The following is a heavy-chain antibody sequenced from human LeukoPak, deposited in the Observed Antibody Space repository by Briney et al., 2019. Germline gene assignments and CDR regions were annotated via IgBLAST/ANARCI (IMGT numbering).Heavy chain of an antibody. V-gene: IGHV3-73*01. J-gene: IGHJ6*02. CDR3: TRPEPNTAMGRYYYYGMDV. CDR1: GFTFSGSA. D-gene: IGHD5-18*01. CDR2: IRSKANGYAT. Sequence: PGGSLRLSCAASGFTFSGSAMHWVRQASGKGLEWVGRIRSKANGYATAYAASVKGRFTISRDDSKNTAYLQMNSLKTEDTAVYYCTRPEPNTAMGRYYYYGMDVWGQGTTVTVSS.